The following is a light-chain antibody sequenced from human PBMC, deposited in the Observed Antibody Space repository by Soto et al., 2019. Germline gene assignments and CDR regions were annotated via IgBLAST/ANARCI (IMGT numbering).Light chain of an antibody. V-gene: IGKV1-39*01. CDR1: QSISSY. Sequence: DIQMTPSPSSLSASVGDRVTITCRASQSISSYLHWYQQKPGKAPKLLIYATSSLHSGVTSRFSDSGSGTDFTLTISSLQPEDFATYYCQQSYSTLALTFGGGTKVEIK. CDR2: ATS. CDR3: QQSYSTLALT. J-gene: IGKJ4*01.